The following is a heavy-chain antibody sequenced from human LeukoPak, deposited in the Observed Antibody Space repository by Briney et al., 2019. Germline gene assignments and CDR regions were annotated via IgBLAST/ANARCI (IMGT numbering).Heavy chain of an antibody. CDR1: GFTFSSYS. Sequence: GGSLRLSCAASGFTFSSYSMNWVRQAPGKGLEWVSYISSSSSSIDYADPVKGRFTISRDNAKNSLYLQVNSLRDEDTAVYYCARVRGTGWYFDYWGLGTLVTVSS. CDR2: ISSSSSSI. J-gene: IGHJ4*02. V-gene: IGHV3-48*02. D-gene: IGHD6-19*01. CDR3: ARVRGTGWYFDY.